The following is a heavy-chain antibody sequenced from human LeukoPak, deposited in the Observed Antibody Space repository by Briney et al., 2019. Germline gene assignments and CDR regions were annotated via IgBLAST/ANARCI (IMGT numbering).Heavy chain of an antibody. J-gene: IGHJ4*02. D-gene: IGHD5-18*01. CDR2: IYYSGST. CDR3: ARENGYRYDY. Sequence: SETLSLTCTVSGGSISSSSYYWTWLRQPPGKGLEWIGSIYYSGSTNYNPSLKSRVTISVDTSKNQFSLKLSSVTAADTALYYCARENGYRYDYWGQGTLVTVSS. CDR1: GGSISSSSYY. V-gene: IGHV4-61*01.